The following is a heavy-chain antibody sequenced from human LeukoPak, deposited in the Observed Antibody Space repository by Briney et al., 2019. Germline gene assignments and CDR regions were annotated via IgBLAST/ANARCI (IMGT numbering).Heavy chain of an antibody. J-gene: IGHJ3*02. Sequence: PSETLSLTCIVSGGSISSYYWSWIRQSPGKGLEWIGYIYYSGSTNYNPSLKSRVTISVDTSKNQFSLKLSSVTAADTAVYYCARDPYCSGGSCYRAFDIWGQGTMVTVSS. D-gene: IGHD2-15*01. V-gene: IGHV4-59*01. CDR1: GGSISSYY. CDR3: ARDPYCSGGSCYRAFDI. CDR2: IYYSGST.